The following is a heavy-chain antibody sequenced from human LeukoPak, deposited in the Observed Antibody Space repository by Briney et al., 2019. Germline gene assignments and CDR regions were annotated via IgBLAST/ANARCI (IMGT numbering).Heavy chain of an antibody. CDR1: GFTFSSYW. CDR2: IKQDGSEK. D-gene: IGHD6-6*01. V-gene: IGHV3-7*01. Sequence: GGSLRLSCAASGFTFSSYWMSWVRRAPGKGLEWVANIKQDGSEKYYVDSVKGRFTISRDNAKNSLYLQMNSLRAEDTAVYYCARVFSTSGRGYDYMDVWGKGTSVIISS. J-gene: IGHJ6*03. CDR3: ARVFSTSGRGYDYMDV.